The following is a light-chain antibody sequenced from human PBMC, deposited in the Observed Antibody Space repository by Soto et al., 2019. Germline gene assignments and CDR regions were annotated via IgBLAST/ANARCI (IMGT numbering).Light chain of an antibody. Sequence: DIQMTQSPSTLSASVGDRVTITCRASQSISSWLAWYQQKPGTAPKLLIYKASNLESGVPSRFSGSGSGTEFPLTISSLQPADFATYYCRQYNTYPLTFGGGTKVEIK. CDR3: RQYNTYPLT. J-gene: IGKJ4*01. CDR1: QSISSW. CDR2: KAS. V-gene: IGKV1-5*03.